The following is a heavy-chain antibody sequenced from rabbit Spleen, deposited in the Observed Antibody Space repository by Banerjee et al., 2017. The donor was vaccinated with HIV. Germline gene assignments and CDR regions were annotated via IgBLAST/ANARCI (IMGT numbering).Heavy chain of an antibody. Sequence: QSLEESGGGLVQPEGSLTLTCKASGFSFSDRDVMCWVRQAPGKGLEWIACINTATGKAVYANWVNGRFTISKTSSTTVTLQVTSLAAADTATYFCARDLSGAVGWNFFLWGPGTLVTVS. V-gene: IGHV1S40*01. CDR3: ARDLSGAVGWNFFL. D-gene: IGHD1-1*01. CDR2: INTATGKA. CDR1: GFSFSDRDV. J-gene: IGHJ6*01.